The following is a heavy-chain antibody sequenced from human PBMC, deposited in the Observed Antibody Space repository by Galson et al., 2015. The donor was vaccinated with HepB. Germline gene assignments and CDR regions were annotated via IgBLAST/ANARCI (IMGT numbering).Heavy chain of an antibody. Sequence: CKASGGTFSSYAISWVRQAPGRGLEWMGRIIPILGIANYAQKFQGRVTITADKSTSTAYMELSSLRSEDTAVYYCARGTEYDSSGYILGYWGQGTLVTVSS. CDR1: GGTFSSYA. CDR3: ARGTEYDSSGYILGY. D-gene: IGHD3-22*01. V-gene: IGHV1-69*04. CDR2: IIPILGIA. J-gene: IGHJ4*02.